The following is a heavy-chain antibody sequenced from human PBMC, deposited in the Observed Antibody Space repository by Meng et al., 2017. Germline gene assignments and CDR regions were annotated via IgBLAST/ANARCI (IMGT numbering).Heavy chain of an antibody. V-gene: IGHV4-34*01. Sequence: SETLSLTCAVYGGSFSGYYWSWIRQPPGKGLEWIGEINHSGSTNYNPSLKSRVTISVDTSKNQFSLKLSSVTAADTAVYYCARNFKNYYDSSGANDYWGQGTLVTVSS. CDR2: INHSGST. J-gene: IGHJ4*02. CDR3: ARNFKNYYDSSGANDY. D-gene: IGHD3-22*01. CDR1: GGSFSGYY.